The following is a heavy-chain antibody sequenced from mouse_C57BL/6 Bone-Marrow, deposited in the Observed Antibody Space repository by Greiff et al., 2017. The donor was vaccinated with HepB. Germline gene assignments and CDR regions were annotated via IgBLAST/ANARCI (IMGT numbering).Heavy chain of an antibody. CDR3: ARTTVVTYWYFDV. D-gene: IGHD1-1*01. Sequence: EVQGVESGGGLVKPGGSLKLSCAASGFTFSDYGMHWVRQAPEKGLEWVAYISSGSSTINYADTVKGRCTISRDNAKNTLFLQMTSLRSEDTAMYYCARTTVVTYWYFDVWGTGTTVTVSS. J-gene: IGHJ1*03. CDR1: GFTFSDYG. V-gene: IGHV5-17*01. CDR2: ISSGSSTI.